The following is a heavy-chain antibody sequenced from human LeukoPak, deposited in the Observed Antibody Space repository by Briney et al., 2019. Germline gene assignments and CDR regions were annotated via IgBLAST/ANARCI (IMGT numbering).Heavy chain of an antibody. J-gene: IGHJ4*02. CDR2: ISNNGGST. V-gene: IGHV3-64D*06. D-gene: IGHD2-15*01. CDR3: VKSHRSIVVVGAFDY. Sequence: GGSLRLSCSASGFTFSSYAMHWVRQAPGKGLEYVSIISNNGGSTYYADSVKGRFIISRDNSKNTLYLQMSSLRADDTAVYFCVKSHRSIVVVGAFDYWAQGTLVTVSS. CDR1: GFTFSSYA.